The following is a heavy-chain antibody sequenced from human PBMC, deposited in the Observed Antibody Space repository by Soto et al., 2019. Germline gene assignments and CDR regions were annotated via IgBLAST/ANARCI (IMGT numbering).Heavy chain of an antibody. CDR1: GFTVSSNY. J-gene: IGHJ5*02. V-gene: IGHV3-53*01. D-gene: IGHD3-9*01. CDR2: IYSGGST. Sequence: GGSLRLSCAASGFTVSSNYMSWVRQAPGKGLEWVSVIYSGGSTYYADSVKGRFTISRDNSKNTLYLQMNSLRAEDTAVYYCARVYFDWLLGYNWFDPWGQGTLVTVSS. CDR3: ARVYFDWLLGYNWFDP.